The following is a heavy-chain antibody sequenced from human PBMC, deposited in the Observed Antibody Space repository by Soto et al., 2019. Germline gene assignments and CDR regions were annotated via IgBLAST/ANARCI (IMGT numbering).Heavy chain of an antibody. Sequence: QVQLQQWGAGLLKPSETLSLTCAVYGGSFSGYYWSWIRQPPGKGLEWIGEINHSGSTNYNPSLTSRVTISVDTSKNQFSLKLSSVTAADTAVYYCATMVRGVPTSSDYWGQGTLVTVSS. D-gene: IGHD3-10*01. CDR2: INHSGST. J-gene: IGHJ4*02. CDR1: GGSFSGYY. CDR3: ATMVRGVPTSSDY. V-gene: IGHV4-34*01.